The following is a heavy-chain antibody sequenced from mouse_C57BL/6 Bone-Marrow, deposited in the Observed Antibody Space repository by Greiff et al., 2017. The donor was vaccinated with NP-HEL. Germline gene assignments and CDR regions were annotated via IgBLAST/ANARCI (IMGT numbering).Heavy chain of an antibody. J-gene: IGHJ4*01. CDR2: ISDGGSYT. V-gene: IGHV5-4*01. Sequence: EVQLVESGGGLVKPGGSLKLSCAASGFTFSSYAMSWVRQTPEKRLEWVATISDGGSYTYYPDNVKGRFTISRDNAKNHLYLQMSHLKSEDTAMYYCARDIRGDYWGQGTSVTVSS. CDR1: GFTFSSYA. CDR3: ARDIRGDY.